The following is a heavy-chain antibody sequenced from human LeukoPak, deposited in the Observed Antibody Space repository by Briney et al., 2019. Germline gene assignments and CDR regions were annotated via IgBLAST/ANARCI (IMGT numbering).Heavy chain of an antibody. D-gene: IGHD1-1*01. V-gene: IGHV4-38-2*02. CDR2: IYHSGST. CDR3: ARAAKFWKGCDAFDI. Sequence: KPSETLSLTCTVSGYSISSGYYWGWIRQPPGKGLEWIGSIYHSGSTYYNPSLKSRVTISVDTSKNQFSLKLSSVTAADTAVYYCARAAKFWKGCDAFDIWGRGTMVTVSS. J-gene: IGHJ3*02. CDR1: GYSISSGYY.